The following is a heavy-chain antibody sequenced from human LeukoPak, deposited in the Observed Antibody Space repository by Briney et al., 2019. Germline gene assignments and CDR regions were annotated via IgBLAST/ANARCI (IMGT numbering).Heavy chain of an antibody. Sequence: SETLSLTCTVSGVSINNDYWTWIRQPDGNGLKWIAHIYPSGNTNYNPSLKSRVTISADKSKNQFSLRLSSVTAADTAMYYCARMTPGYYYYMDVWGKGTKVTVSS. J-gene: IGHJ6*03. V-gene: IGHV4-4*07. CDR2: IYPSGNT. CDR1: GVSINNDY. CDR3: ARMTPGYYYYMDV.